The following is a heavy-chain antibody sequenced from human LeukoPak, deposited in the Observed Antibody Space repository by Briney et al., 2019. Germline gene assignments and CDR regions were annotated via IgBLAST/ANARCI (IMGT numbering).Heavy chain of an antibody. Sequence: SETLSLTCTVSGGSISSYYWGWVRQAPGKGLEWIGSIYYSGNTYYNSSLKSRVTISRDTSKKQFTLNLFSVTPEDTAVYYCARQRINRRITMVRGLPDWFDPWGQGTLVTVSS. D-gene: IGHD3-10*01. CDR1: GGSISSYY. J-gene: IGHJ5*02. CDR2: IYYSGNT. CDR3: ARQRINRRITMVRGLPDWFDP. V-gene: IGHV4-39*01.